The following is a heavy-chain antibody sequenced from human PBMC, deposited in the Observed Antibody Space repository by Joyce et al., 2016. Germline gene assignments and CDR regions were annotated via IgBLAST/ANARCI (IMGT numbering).Heavy chain of an antibody. J-gene: IGHJ4*02. CDR3: ARGLFGSNWGDY. D-gene: IGHD3-10*01. Sequence: EVQLLESGGGLVQPGGSLRLSCAASGFTFSNFAMSWFGQAPGKGLEWVSRSSGSGGGAKYADSLKGRLTISRDNSKNTLFLEMSSLRVEDTAVYYCARGLFGSNWGDYWGQGTLVTVSS. V-gene: IGHV3-23*01. CDR1: GFTFSNFA. CDR2: SSGSGGGA.